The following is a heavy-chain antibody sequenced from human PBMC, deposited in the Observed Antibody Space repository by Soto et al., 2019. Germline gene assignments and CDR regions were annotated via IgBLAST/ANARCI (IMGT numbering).Heavy chain of an antibody. CDR3: ARYLPEYSRSSAAFDI. J-gene: IGHJ3*02. CDR2: ISGNGGST. V-gene: IGHV3-23*01. D-gene: IGHD6-6*01. CDR1: GFTFSNYA. Sequence: XVSLSLSCAACGFTFSNYAMTWVREAPGKGLEWVSSISGNGGSTYYADSVKGRFTISRDNSKNTLYLQMNSLRAEDTAVYFCARYLPEYSRSSAAFDIWGQGTRVT.